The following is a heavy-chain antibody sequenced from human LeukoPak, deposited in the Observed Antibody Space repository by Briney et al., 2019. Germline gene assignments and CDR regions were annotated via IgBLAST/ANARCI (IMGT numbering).Heavy chain of an antibody. D-gene: IGHD6-13*01. Sequence: GGSLRLSCAVSGFTFSNYNMYWVRQAPGKGLEWVSGISWNSGSIDYADSVKGRFTISRDNAKNSLYLQMNSLRAEDMALYYCAKGLRYSSSWYDYFDYWGQGTLVTVSS. V-gene: IGHV3-9*03. CDR3: AKGLRYSSSWYDYFDY. CDR1: GFTFSNYN. CDR2: ISWNSGSI. J-gene: IGHJ4*02.